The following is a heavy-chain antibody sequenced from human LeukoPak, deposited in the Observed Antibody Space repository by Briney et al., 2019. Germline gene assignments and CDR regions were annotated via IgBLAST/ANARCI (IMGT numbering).Heavy chain of an antibody. CDR2: IYYSGST. J-gene: IGHJ4*02. CDR3: AGGYSYGRYFDY. CDR1: GGSISSSSYY. D-gene: IGHD5-18*01. V-gene: IGHV4-39*01. Sequence: PSETLSLTCTVSGGSISSSSYYWGWIRQPPGKGLEWIGSIYYSGSTYYNPSLKSRVTISVDTSKNQFSLKLSSVTAADTAVYYCAGGYSYGRYFDYWGQGTLVTVSS.